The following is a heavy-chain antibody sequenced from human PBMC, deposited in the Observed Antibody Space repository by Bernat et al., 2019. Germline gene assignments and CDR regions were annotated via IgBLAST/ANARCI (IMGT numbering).Heavy chain of an antibody. CDR2: LYSGGTT. CDR3: VRARTATTVFVY. V-gene: IGHV3-53*01. CDR1: GFSVSDNY. J-gene: IGHJ4*02. Sequence: EVQLVESGGDLIQPGGSLRLSCAASGFSVSDNYMSWVRQAPGKGLEWVSALYSGGTTYYADSVKGRFSVSRDTSKNMVYFQMNSLRAEDTAVYYCVRARTATTVFVYWGQGTLVTVSS. D-gene: IGHD1-1*01.